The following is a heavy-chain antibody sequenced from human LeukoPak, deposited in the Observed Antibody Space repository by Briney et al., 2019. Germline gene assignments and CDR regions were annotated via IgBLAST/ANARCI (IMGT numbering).Heavy chain of an antibody. Sequence: SETLFLTCSVSGGSVSSAMHYWGWIRQPPGKGLEWIGSVFYRGSSYYNPSLKSRVSVSLDTSKNLFSLKLSSVTAADTAVYYCARAFRIAASGSWFDPWGQGTLVTVSS. V-gene: IGHV4-39*07. CDR3: ARAFRIAASGSWFDP. D-gene: IGHD6-13*01. J-gene: IGHJ5*02. CDR2: VFYRGSS. CDR1: GGSVSSAMHY.